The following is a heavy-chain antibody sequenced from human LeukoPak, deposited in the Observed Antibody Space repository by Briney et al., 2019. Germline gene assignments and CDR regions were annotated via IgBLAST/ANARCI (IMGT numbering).Heavy chain of an antibody. Sequence: GGSLRLSCAASGFTFSSYWMHWVRQTPGKGLVWVSRINGAGGSIRYADSVKGRVTISRDNAKNTLYLQMNNLRAEDTAVYYCARGGDYKNDYWGQGTLVTVSS. CDR1: GFTFSSYW. CDR2: INGAGGSI. CDR3: ARGGDYKNDY. J-gene: IGHJ4*02. D-gene: IGHD4-17*01. V-gene: IGHV3-74*01.